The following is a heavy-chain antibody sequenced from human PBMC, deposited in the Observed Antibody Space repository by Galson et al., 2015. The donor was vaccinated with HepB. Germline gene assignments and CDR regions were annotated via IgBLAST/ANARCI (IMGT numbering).Heavy chain of an antibody. CDR2: IIPIFGTT. V-gene: IGHV1-69*13. CDR3: ARGDYVGYYYYYMDV. D-gene: IGHD4-17*01. Sequence: SVKVSCKASGYTFTSYGISWVRQAPGQGLEWMGWIIPIFGTTNYAQKFQGRVTITADESTSTAYMELSSLRSEDTAVYYCARGDYVGYYYYYMDVWGKGTTVTVSS. CDR1: GYTFTSYG. J-gene: IGHJ6*03.